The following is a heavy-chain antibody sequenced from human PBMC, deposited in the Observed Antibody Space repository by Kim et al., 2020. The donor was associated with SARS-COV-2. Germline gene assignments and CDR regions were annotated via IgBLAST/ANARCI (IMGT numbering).Heavy chain of an antibody. CDR1: GYSFTSYW. CDR3: ASVGQQLVQVDYFDY. Sequence: GESLKISCKGSGYSFTSYWISWVRQMPGKGLEWMGRIDPSDSYTNYSPSFQGHVTISADKSISTAYLQWSSLKASDTAMYYCASVGQQLVQVDYFDYWGQGTLVTVSS. J-gene: IGHJ4*02. V-gene: IGHV5-10-1*01. CDR2: IDPSDSYT. D-gene: IGHD6-13*01.